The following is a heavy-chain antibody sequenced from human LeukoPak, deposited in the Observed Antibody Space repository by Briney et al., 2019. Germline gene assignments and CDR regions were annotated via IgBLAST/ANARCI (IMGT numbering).Heavy chain of an antibody. CDR2: INHSGST. CDR1: GGSFSGYY. D-gene: IGHD5-18*01. CDR3: ARCGYSYGSYYFDY. J-gene: IGHJ4*02. Sequence: SETLSPTCAVYGGSFSGYYWSWIRQPPGKGLEWIGEINHSGSTNYNPSLKSRVTISVDTSKNQFSLKLSSVTAADTAVYYCARCGYSYGSYYFDYWGQGTLVTVSS. V-gene: IGHV4-34*01.